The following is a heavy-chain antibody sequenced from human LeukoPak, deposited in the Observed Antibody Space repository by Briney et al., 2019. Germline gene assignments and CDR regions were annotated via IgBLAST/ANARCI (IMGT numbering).Heavy chain of an antibody. CDR2: IYYSGST. J-gene: IGHJ3*02. CDR3: AATHIVVVTGGAFDI. CDR1: GGSISSGGYY. D-gene: IGHD2-21*02. Sequence: SQTLSLTCTVSGGSISSGGYYWRWIRQHPGKGLEWIGYIYYSGSTYYNPSLKSRVTISVDTSKNQFSLKLSSVTAADTAVYYCAATHIVVVTGGAFDIWGQGTMVTVSS. V-gene: IGHV4-31*03.